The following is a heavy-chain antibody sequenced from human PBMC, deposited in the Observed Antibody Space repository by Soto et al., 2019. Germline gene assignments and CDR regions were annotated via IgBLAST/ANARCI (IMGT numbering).Heavy chain of an antibody. V-gene: IGHV3-15*01. J-gene: IGHJ4*02. CDR2: IKSKTDGGTT. CDR1: GFTFSNAW. CDR3: TTDTYYYGSGSYYTPAYPSGADY. Sequence: GGSLRLSCAASGFTFSNAWMSWVRQAPGKGLEWVGRIKSKTDGGTTGYAAPVKGRFTISRDDSKNTLYLQMNSLKTEDTAVYYCTTDTYYYGSGSYYTPAYPSGADYWGQGTLVTVSS. D-gene: IGHD3-10*01.